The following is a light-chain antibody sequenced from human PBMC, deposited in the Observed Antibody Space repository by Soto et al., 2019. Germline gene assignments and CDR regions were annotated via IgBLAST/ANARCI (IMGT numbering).Light chain of an antibody. CDR3: CSYGGSSAV. CDR1: SSDVGSDNL. CDR2: EVS. J-gene: IGLJ7*01. V-gene: IGLV2-23*02. Sequence: QSALTQPASVSGSPGQSITISCTGTSSDVGSDNLVSWYQQHPGQAPKLMIYEVSKRPLGVSARFSASKSGNTASLTISGLPAEEEADYYCCSYGGSSAVFGGGTQLTVL.